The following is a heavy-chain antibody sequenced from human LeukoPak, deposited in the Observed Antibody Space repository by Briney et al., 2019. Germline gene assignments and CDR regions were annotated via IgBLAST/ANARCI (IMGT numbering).Heavy chain of an antibody. CDR3: AREGEGECSSTSCYKGNYNWFDP. D-gene: IGHD2-2*02. CDR1: GGSVSSGSYY. Sequence: SETLSLTCTVSGGSVSSGSYYWSWIRQPPGKGLEWIGYIYYSGSTNYNPSLKSRVTISVDTSKNQFSLKLSSATAANTAVYYCAREGEGECSSTSCYKGNYNWFDPWGQGTLVTVSS. CDR2: IYYSGST. V-gene: IGHV4-61*01. J-gene: IGHJ5*02.